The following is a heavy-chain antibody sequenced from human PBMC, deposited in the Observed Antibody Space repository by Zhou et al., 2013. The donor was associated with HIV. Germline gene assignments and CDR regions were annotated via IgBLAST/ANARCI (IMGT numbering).Heavy chain of an antibody. CDR3: ATSARITMVRGSLRPDWYFDL. CDR1: GGSISSGSYY. D-gene: IGHD3-10*01. J-gene: IGHJ2*01. CDR2: IYTSGST. V-gene: IGHV4-61*09. Sequence: QVQLQESGPGLVKPSQTLSLTCTVSGGSISSGSYYWSWIRQPAGKGLEWIGHIYTSGSTNYNPSLKSRVTISIDTSKNQFSLKLSSVTAADTAVYYCATSARITMVRGSLRPDWYFDLWAVAPWPLSPQ.